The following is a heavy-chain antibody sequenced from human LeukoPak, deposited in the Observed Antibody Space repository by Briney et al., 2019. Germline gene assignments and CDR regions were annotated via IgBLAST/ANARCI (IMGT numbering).Heavy chain of an antibody. V-gene: IGHV4-38-2*02. CDR3: ARSWPGGYLDY. D-gene: IGHD4-23*01. Sequence: SETLSLTCTVSGYSISSGYYWGWIRQPPGKGLEWIGSIYHSGSTYYNPSLKSRVTISVDTSKNQFSLKLSSVTAADTAVYYCARSWPGGYLDYWGQGTLVTVSS. CDR1: GYSISSGYY. CDR2: IYHSGST. J-gene: IGHJ4*02.